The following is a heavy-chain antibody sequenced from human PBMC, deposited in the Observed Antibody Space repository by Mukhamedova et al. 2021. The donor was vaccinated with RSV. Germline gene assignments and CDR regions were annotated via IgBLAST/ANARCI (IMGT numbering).Heavy chain of an antibody. D-gene: IGHD1-26*01. Sequence: RSKANNYATTYAASVKGRFTISRDDSKNTAYLQMNSLKTEDTAVYYCTSSPIVGATSKRHDYWGQGTLVTVSS. CDR2: RSKANNYAT. J-gene: IGHJ4*02. CDR3: TSSPIVGATSKRHDY. V-gene: IGHV3-73*01.